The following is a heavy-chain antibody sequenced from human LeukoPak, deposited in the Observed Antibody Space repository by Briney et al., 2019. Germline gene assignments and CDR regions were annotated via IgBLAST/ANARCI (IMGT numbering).Heavy chain of an antibody. J-gene: IGHJ5*02. D-gene: IGHD6-19*01. Sequence: SETLSLTCAVYGGSFSGYYWSWIRQPPGKGLEWIGEINHSGSTNYSPSLKSRVTISVDTSKNQFSLKLTSVTAADTAVYYCASVRGYSSGWYASGFDPWGQGTLVTVSS. CDR3: ASVRGYSSGWYASGFDP. CDR1: GGSFSGYY. CDR2: INHSGST. V-gene: IGHV4-34*01.